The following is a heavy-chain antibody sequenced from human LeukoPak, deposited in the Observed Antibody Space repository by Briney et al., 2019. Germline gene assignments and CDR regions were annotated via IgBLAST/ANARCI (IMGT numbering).Heavy chain of an antibody. CDR1: GGSMSSGTYC. CDR3: ARRGQYSGSYYY. CDR2: IYTSGST. D-gene: IGHD1-26*01. V-gene: IGHV4-61*09. Sequence: PSQTLSLTCTVPGGSMSSGTYCWSWIRQPAGKGLEWIGHIYTSGSTNYNPSLKSRVTISVDTSKNQFSLKLSSVTAADTAVYYCARRGQYSGSYYYWGQGTLVTVSS. J-gene: IGHJ4*02.